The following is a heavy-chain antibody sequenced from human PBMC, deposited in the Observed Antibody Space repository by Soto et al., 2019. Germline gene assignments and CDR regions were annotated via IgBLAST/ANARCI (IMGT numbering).Heavy chain of an antibody. CDR1: GGSISSGGYS. CDR2: IYYSGST. J-gene: IGHJ4*02. CDR3: AIHDYGDYHIDY. D-gene: IGHD4-17*01. V-gene: IGHV4-61*08. Sequence: PSETLSLTCTVSGGSISSGGYSWSWIRQPPGKGLEWIGYIYYSGSTNYNPSLKSRVTISVDTSKNQFSLKLSSVTAADTAVYYCAIHDYGDYHIDYWGQGTLVTVSS.